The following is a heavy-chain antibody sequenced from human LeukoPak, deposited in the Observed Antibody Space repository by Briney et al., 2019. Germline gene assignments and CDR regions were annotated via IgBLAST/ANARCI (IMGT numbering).Heavy chain of an antibody. D-gene: IGHD4-17*01. J-gene: IGHJ4*02. CDR1: DGSITGYY. Sequence: PSETLSLTCTVSDGSITGYYWSWIRQPPGKGLEWIAYVYYTGRTLYNPSLESRVTISVDTSKTQFSLKLTSVTAADTAVYYCARDEFGDFQGFDYWGQGTRVTVSS. CDR2: VYYTGRT. CDR3: ARDEFGDFQGFDY. V-gene: IGHV4-59*12.